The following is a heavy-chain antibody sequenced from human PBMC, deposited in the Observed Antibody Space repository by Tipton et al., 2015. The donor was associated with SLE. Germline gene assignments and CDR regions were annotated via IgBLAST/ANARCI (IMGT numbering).Heavy chain of an antibody. CDR3: ARGDRLPSHINWSFDL. CDR1: GGSISIKSHY. J-gene: IGHJ2*01. Sequence: TLSLTCSVSGGSISIKSHYWGWIRQPPGKGLEWIGSILHNGRTYYNPSLKSRVTISVDTSKNQFSLKLSSVTAADTAVYYCARGDRLPSHINWSFDLWGRGTLVTVSS. V-gene: IGHV4-39*07. D-gene: IGHD2-21*01. CDR2: ILHNGRT.